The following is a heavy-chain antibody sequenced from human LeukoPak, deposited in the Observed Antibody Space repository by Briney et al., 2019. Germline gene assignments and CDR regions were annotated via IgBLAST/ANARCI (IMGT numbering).Heavy chain of an antibody. D-gene: IGHD6-13*01. CDR2: ISYDGSNK. J-gene: IGHJ6*02. CDR1: GFTFSSYA. CDR3: AKVPGRSSSWPYCYGMDV. Sequence: PGGSLRLSCAASGFTFSSYAMNWVRQAPGKGLEWVAVISYDGSNKYYADSVKGRFTISRDNSKNTLYLQMNSLRAEDTAVYYCAKVPGRSSSWPYCYGMDVWGQGTTVTVSS. V-gene: IGHV3-30*18.